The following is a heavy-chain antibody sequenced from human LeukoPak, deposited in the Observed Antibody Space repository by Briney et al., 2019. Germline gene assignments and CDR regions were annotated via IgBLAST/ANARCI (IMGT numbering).Heavy chain of an antibody. J-gene: IGHJ5*02. CDR1: GFTFSSYG. CDR2: IKQDGSEK. Sequence: GGSLRLSCAASGFTFSSYGMHWVRQAPGKGLEWVANIKQDGSEKYYVDSVKGRFTISRDNAKNSLYLQMNSLRAEDTAVYYCARAHYDYVWGSEFDPWGQGTLVTVSS. D-gene: IGHD3-16*01. CDR3: ARAHYDYVWGSEFDP. V-gene: IGHV3-7*01.